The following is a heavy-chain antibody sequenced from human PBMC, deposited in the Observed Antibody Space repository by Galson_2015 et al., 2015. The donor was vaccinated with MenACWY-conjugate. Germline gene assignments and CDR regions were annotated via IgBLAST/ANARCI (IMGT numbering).Heavy chain of an antibody. V-gene: IGHV5-51*01. D-gene: IGHD1-26*01. J-gene: IGHJ6*02. CDR3: ARHPPGGRGMDV. CDR2: ISPGDSNT. Sequence: QSGAEVTKPGESLTISCKGSGYSFSPYWIAWVRQLPGKGLEWMGLISPGDSNTRYSPAFHGQVTISADKSISTAYLQLHSLQASDTAMYYCARHPPGGRGMDVWGQGTTVTVSS. CDR1: GYSFSPYW.